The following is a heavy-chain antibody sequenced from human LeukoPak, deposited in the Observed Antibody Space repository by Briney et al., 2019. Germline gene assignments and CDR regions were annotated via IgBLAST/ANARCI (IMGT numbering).Heavy chain of an antibody. D-gene: IGHD2-2*01. CDR3: ARLTRRYCSSTSCPKGYFDY. J-gene: IGHJ4*02. Sequence: SETLSLTCTVSGGSISSYYWSWIRQPPGKGLEWIGYIYYSGSTNYNPSLKSRVTISVDTSKNQFSLKLSSVTAADTAVYYCARLTRRYCSSTSCPKGYFDYWGQGTLVTVSS. CDR1: GGSISSYY. CDR2: IYYSGST. V-gene: IGHV4-59*12.